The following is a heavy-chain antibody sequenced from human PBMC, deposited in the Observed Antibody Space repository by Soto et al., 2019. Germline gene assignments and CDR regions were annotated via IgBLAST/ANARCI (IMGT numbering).Heavy chain of an antibody. Sequence: HPGGSLRLSCVASGFTFNSYAMSWVRQAPGKGLEWVSAISGSGGTTYYAASVKGRFTISRDNSKNTLYLQMNSLRAEDTAVYYCAKDPTYYDILTGYNSIDYWGQGTLVTVSS. CDR2: ISGSGGTT. V-gene: IGHV3-23*01. J-gene: IGHJ4*02. CDR3: AKDPTYYDILTGYNSIDY. D-gene: IGHD3-9*01. CDR1: GFTFNSYA.